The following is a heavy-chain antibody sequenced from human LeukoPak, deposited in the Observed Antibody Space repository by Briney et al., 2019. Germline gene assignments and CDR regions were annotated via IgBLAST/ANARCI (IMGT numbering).Heavy chain of an antibody. J-gene: IGHJ4*02. Sequence: GESLRLSCAASGFTFSDYYMSWIRQAPGKGLEWVSYISSSNTYTNYAGSVKGRFTISRDDAKNSLYLQMNSLRAEDTAVYYCARSRSYYPADYWGQGTPVTVSS. CDR3: ARSRSYYPADY. CDR1: GFTFSDYY. V-gene: IGHV3-11*03. CDR2: ISSSNTYT. D-gene: IGHD1-26*01.